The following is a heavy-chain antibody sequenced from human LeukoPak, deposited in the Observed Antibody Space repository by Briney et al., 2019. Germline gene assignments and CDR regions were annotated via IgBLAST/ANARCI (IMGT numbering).Heavy chain of an antibody. V-gene: IGHV1-24*01. CDR2: FDPEDGET. Sequence: ASGKVSGKVSGYTLSELSMHWVGQAPGKGLEWMGGFDPEDGETIYAQKFQGRVTMTEDTSTDTAYMELSSLRSEDTAVYYCAILGSITMVRGVRFDPWGQGTLVTVSS. CDR3: AILGSITMVRGVRFDP. CDR1: GYTLSELS. D-gene: IGHD3-10*01. J-gene: IGHJ5*02.